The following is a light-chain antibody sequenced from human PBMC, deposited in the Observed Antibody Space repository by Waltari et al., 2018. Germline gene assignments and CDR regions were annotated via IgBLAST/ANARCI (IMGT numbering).Light chain of an antibody. CDR3: LQATHWWT. CDR1: QSLAHSDGNTY. CDR2: EVS. V-gene: IGKV2-30*02. Sequence: EVVMTQSPLSLTVTLGQPASISCRSSQSLAHSDGNTYLNWYQQRPGQSPRRLIYEVSNRDSGGPDRFSGSGSGTDVTLRISRVEAEDVGVYYCLQATHWWTCGQGTKVQIK. J-gene: IGKJ1*01.